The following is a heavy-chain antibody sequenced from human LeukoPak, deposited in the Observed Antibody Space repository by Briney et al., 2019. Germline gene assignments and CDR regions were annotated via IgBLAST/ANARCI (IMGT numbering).Heavy chain of an antibody. CDR2: IKQDGSEK. V-gene: IGHV3-7*01. Sequence: PGGSLRLSCAASGFTFSSYWMSWVRQAPGKRLEWVANIKQDGSEKNYVDSVKGRFTISRDNAKTSLYLQMNSLRAEDTAVYYCARSLWPEDYWGQGTLVTVSS. D-gene: IGHD5-18*01. J-gene: IGHJ4*02. CDR3: ARSLWPEDY. CDR1: GFTFSSYW.